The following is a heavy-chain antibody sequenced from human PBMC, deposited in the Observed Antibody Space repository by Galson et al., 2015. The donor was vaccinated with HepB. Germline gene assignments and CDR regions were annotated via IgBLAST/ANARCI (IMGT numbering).Heavy chain of an antibody. CDR3: ARGSSNFDY. Sequence: QVQLQESGPGLVKPSETLSLTCTVSGGSISSYYWSWIRQPPGKGLEWIGYIYYSGSTNYNPSLKSRVTISVDTSKNQFSLKLSSATAADTAVYYCARGSSNFDYWGQGTLVTVSS. D-gene: IGHD6-13*01. CDR2: IYYSGST. V-gene: IGHV4-59*01. J-gene: IGHJ4*02. CDR1: GGSISSYY.